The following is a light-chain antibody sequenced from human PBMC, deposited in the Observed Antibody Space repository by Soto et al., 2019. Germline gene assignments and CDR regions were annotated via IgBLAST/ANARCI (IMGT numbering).Light chain of an antibody. J-gene: IGLJ1*01. V-gene: IGLV1-40*01. Sequence: QSVLTQPPSVSGAPGQRVTISCTGSSSNIGAGYDVHWYQQLPGTAPKLLIYGNSNRPSGVPDRFSGSKSGTSASLAITGRQAEDEADYYCQSYDSSLSGRYVFGTGTKVTVL. CDR3: QSYDSSLSGRYV. CDR1: SSNIGAGYD. CDR2: GNS.